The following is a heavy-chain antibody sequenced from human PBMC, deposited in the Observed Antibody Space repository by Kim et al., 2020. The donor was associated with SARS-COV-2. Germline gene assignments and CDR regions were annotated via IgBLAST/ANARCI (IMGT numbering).Heavy chain of an antibody. D-gene: IGHD3-22*01. J-gene: IGHJ3*02. Sequence: SETLSLTCTVSGGSISSSSYYWGWIRQPPGKGLEWIGSIYYSGSTYYNPSLKSRVTISVDTSKNQFSLKLSSVTAADTAVYYCARHAHDYYDSSAYYYFGAFDSWGQGTMVTVSS. V-gene: IGHV4-39*01. CDR3: ARHAHDYYDSSAYYYFGAFDS. CDR1: GGSISSSSYY. CDR2: IYYSGST.